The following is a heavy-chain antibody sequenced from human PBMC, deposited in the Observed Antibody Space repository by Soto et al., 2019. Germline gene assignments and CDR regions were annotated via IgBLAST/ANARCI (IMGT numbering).Heavy chain of an antibody. CDR1: GDSFNDDP. V-gene: IGHV1-69*01. CDR2: TIPVSGTT. Sequence: QVQLVQSGAEVRKPGSSVKVSCHCSGDSFNDDPVTWVRQAPGQGLEWMGGTIPVSGTTNYAQEFQGRVTITADVSTSTVYMELSSLKYEDTALYYCASSYGVSWYGDFWGQGTLVTVSS. CDR3: ASSYGVSWYGDF. D-gene: IGHD6-13*01. J-gene: IGHJ4*02.